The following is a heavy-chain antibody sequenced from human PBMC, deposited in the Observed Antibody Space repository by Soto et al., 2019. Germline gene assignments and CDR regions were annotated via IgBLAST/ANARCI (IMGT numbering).Heavy chain of an antibody. Sequence: PSETLSLTCTVSGGSISSYYWSWIRQPPGKRLEWIGYIYYSGSTNYNPSLKSRVTISVDTSKNQFSLKLSSVTAADTAVYYCARDIRFLEWLLPKDYYYGMDVWGQGTTVTVSS. D-gene: IGHD3-3*01. J-gene: IGHJ6*01. CDR1: GGSISSYY. CDR2: IYYSGST. CDR3: ARDIRFLEWLLPKDYYYGMDV. V-gene: IGHV4-59*01.